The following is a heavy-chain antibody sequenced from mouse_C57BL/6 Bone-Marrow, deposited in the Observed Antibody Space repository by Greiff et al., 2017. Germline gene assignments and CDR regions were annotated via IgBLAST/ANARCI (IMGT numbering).Heavy chain of an antibody. V-gene: IGHV1-22*01. CDR2: INPNNGGT. CDR1: GYTFTDYN. J-gene: IGHJ3*01. CDR3: ASYGSSYNPFAY. Sequence: VQLKQSGPELVKPGASVKMSCKASGYTFTDYNMHWVKQSHGKSLEWIGYINPNNGGTSYNQKFKGKATLTVNKSSSTAYMELRSLTSEDSAVYYCASYGSSYNPFAYWGQGTLVTVSA. D-gene: IGHD1-1*01.